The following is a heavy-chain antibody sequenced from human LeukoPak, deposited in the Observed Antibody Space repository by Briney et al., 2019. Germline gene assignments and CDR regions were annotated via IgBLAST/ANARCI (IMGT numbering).Heavy chain of an antibody. D-gene: IGHD3-22*01. Sequence: PGGSLRLSCAASGFAFSSYSMNWVRQAPGKGLEWVSSISSSSSYIHYADSVKGRFTISRDNARNSLYLQMNSLRAEDTAVYYCARDREYDSSGYFDYWGQGTLVTVSS. CDR2: ISSSSSYI. CDR3: ARDREYDSSGYFDY. J-gene: IGHJ4*02. V-gene: IGHV3-21*01. CDR1: GFAFSSYS.